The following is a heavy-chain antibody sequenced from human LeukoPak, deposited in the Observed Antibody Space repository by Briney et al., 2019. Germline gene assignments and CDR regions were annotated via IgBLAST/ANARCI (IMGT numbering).Heavy chain of an antibody. J-gene: IGHJ4*02. CDR3: ARGISSSGWYDY. CDR2: ISSSSSYI. V-gene: IGHV3-21*01. Sequence: GGSLRLSCAASGFTFSSYSINWVRQAPGKGLEWVSSISSSSSYIYYADSVKGRFTISRDNAKNSLYLQMNSLRAEDTAVYYCARGISSSGWYDYWGQGTLVTVSS. D-gene: IGHD6-19*01. CDR1: GFTFSSYS.